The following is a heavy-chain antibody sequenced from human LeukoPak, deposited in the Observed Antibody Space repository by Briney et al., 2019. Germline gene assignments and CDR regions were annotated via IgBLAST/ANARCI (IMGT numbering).Heavy chain of an antibody. CDR2: ISSSSNTI. J-gene: IGHJ3*02. D-gene: IGHD3-3*01. Sequence: GGSLRLSCAASGFTFSTYSMNWVRQAPGKGLEWVSYISSSSNTIYDADSVKGRFTISRDNAKNSLYLQMNSLRAEDTAVYYCARTEKPSFFWSGYYSPDDAFDMWGQGTVVTVSS. CDR1: GFTFSTYS. V-gene: IGHV3-48*01. CDR3: ARTEKPSFFWSGYYSPDDAFDM.